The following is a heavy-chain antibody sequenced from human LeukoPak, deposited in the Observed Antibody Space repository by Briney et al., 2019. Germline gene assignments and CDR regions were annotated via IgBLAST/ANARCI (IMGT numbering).Heavy chain of an antibody. CDR1: GFTFSTYG. CDR3: AKEYSFDNWFFDL. Sequence: GGSLRLSCAASGFTFSTYGMHWVRQAPGKGLEWVTVVGDTGNVKHYAESVQGRFIVSRDNSENTLYLQMNSLRDDDTAVYYCAKEYSFDNWFFDLWGQGILVTVSS. CDR2: VGDTGNVK. D-gene: IGHD1-20*01. J-gene: IGHJ4*02. V-gene: IGHV3-30*18.